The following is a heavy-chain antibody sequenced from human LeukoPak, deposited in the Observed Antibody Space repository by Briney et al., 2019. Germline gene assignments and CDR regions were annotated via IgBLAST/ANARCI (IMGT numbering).Heavy chain of an antibody. J-gene: IGHJ3*02. CDR2: IRYSGSA. V-gene: IGHV4-59*01. CDR3: ASLSGVSGAFDI. CDR1: GGSISTYY. D-gene: IGHD6-19*01. Sequence: SETLSLTCTVSGGSISTYYWSRIQQPPGKGLEWIGYIRYSGSANYNPSLRSRVTISIDTSKNQFSLKLSSVTAADTAVYYCASLSGVSGAFDIWGQGTVVTVSS.